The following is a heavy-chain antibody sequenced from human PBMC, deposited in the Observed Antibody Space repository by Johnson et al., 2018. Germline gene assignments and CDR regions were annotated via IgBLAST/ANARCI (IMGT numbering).Heavy chain of an antibody. D-gene: IGHD3-22*01. V-gene: IGHV3-30-3*01. J-gene: IGHJ3*01. CDR3: ERAQGHGDSSGYAGPPGPSGF. CDR1: GFTFSSYA. Sequence: QVQLVQPGGGVVQPGRSLRLSCAASGFTFSSYAMHRVRQAPGKGLEWVAVISSDGSNKYHADSVQGRFTLSRDNPKITLYLQMNSLSAEDTAVYYWERAQGHGDSSGYAGPPGPSGFWGQGTMVTVSS. CDR2: ISSDGSNK.